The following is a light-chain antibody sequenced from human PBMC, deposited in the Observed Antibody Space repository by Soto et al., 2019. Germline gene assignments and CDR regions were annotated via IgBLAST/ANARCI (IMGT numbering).Light chain of an antibody. CDR1: ISNLGTNY. J-gene: IGLJ1*01. CDR2: TNS. CDR3: AAWDDSLSGYV. Sequence: QSVLTQPPSASGTPGQRVTISCSGSISNLGTNYVYWYQQLPGTAPKLLIYTNSQRPSGVPDRFSGSKSGTSASLAISGLRSEDEADYYCAAWDDSLSGYVFGTGTKLTVL. V-gene: IGLV1-47*02.